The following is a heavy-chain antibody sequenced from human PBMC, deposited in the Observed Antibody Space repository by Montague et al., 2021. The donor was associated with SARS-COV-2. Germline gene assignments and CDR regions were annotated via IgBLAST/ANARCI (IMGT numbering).Heavy chain of an antibody. D-gene: IGHD3-16*01. CDR1: GDSIRNYY. J-gene: IGHJ6*02. CDR3: ARNPGEYYGMDV. Sequence: SETLSLTYTVSGDSIRNYYWSWIRQPPGKGLEWIGCIYCSGSINYNPSMKTRITLSVNTSKNQLSLRLNSVTAADTAVYYCARNPGEYYGMDVWGQGTTVTVSS. V-gene: IGHV4-59*12. CDR2: IYCSGSI.